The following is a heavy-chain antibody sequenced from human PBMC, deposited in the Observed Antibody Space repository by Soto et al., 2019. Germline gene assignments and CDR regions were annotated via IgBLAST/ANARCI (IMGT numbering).Heavy chain of an antibody. CDR2: IYYSGST. J-gene: IGHJ5*02. Sequence: PSETLSLTCTVSGGSISSYYWSWIRQPPGKGLEWIGYIYYSGSTNYNPSLKSRVTISVDTSKNQFSLKLSSVTAADTAVYYCARENIVVVPAAIWFDPWGQGTLVTVSS. D-gene: IGHD2-2*01. CDR1: GGSISSYY. V-gene: IGHV4-59*01. CDR3: ARENIVVVPAAIWFDP.